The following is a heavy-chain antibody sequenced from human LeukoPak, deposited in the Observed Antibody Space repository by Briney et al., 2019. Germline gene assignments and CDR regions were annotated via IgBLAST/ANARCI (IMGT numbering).Heavy chain of an antibody. Sequence: SETLSLTCTVSGGSISSGGYYWSWIRQHPGKGLEWIGYIYYSGSTYYNPSLKSRVTISVDTSKNQFSLKLSSVTAADTAVYYCAREYYDFWNGYPNYFDYWGQGTLVTVSS. V-gene: IGHV4-31*03. CDR1: GGSISSGGYY. D-gene: IGHD3-3*01. CDR3: AREYYDFWNGYPNYFDY. CDR2: IYYSGST. J-gene: IGHJ4*02.